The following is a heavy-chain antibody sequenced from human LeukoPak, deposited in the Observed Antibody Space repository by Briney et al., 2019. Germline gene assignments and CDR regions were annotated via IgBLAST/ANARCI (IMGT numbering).Heavy chain of an antibody. CDR3: ARVKVGSWNWFDP. Sequence: GGSLRLSCAASGFTFSSYWMHWVRQAPGQGPVWVSRINSDGTTTTYADSVKGRFTISRDNTKNTVYLQMNSLRAEDSAVYYCARVKVGSWNWFDPWGQGTLVTVSS. CDR1: GFTFSSYW. CDR2: INSDGTTT. D-gene: IGHD1-26*01. V-gene: IGHV3-74*03. J-gene: IGHJ5*02.